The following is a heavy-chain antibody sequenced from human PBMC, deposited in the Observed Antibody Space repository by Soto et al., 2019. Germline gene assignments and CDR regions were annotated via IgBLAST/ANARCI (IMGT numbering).Heavy chain of an antibody. Sequence: QLQLQESGPGLVKSSETLSLTCTVSGASISSSTSFYWGWLRQPPGKRPEWIGSIYYSGTTYYTSSLKSRLTIDVNTSKNLFSLKVTFLTEADTAVYYCARLSGIVPDYWGQGTLVTVSS. CDR3: ARLSGIVPDY. D-gene: IGHD1-26*01. J-gene: IGHJ4*02. CDR1: GASISSSTSFY. V-gene: IGHV4-39*01. CDR2: IYYSGTT.